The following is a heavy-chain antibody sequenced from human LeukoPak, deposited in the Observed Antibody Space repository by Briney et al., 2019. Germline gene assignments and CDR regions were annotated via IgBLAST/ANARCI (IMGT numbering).Heavy chain of an antibody. CDR2: ISSSSSTI. V-gene: IGHV3-48*02. Sequence: GGSLGLSCAASGFTFSSYSMNWVRQAPGKGLEWVSYISSSSSTIYYADSVKGRFTISRDNAKNSLYLQMNSLRDEDTAVYYCARSDCSSTSCYFSFDYWGQGTLVTVSS. CDR1: GFTFSSYS. J-gene: IGHJ4*02. CDR3: ARSDCSSTSCYFSFDY. D-gene: IGHD2-2*01.